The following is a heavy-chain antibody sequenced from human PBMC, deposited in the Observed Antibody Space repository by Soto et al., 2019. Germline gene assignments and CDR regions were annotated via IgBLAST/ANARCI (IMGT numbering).Heavy chain of an antibody. CDR2: IYYNGSP. CDR1: GGSITSDSYY. J-gene: IGHJ4*02. CDR3: GRASYHDNSCHDY. Sequence: QVQLQESGPGLVKPSQTLSLTCTVSGGSITSDSYYWSWIRQHPGEGLEWIGYIYYNGSPYYNPSLKGRVTISIDTSKNRFSLKLGSGTAADTAVYYCGRASYHDNSCHDYWGQGTLVTVAS. D-gene: IGHD3-22*01. V-gene: IGHV4-31*03.